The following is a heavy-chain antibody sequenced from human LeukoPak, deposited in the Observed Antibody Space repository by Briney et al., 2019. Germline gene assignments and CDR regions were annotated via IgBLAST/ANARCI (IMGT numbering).Heavy chain of an antibody. CDR2: IYYSGST. D-gene: IGHD2-15*01. CDR3: ARLPYCSGGSCYCDY. CDR1: GCTIGSSSYS. V-gene: IGHV4-39*01. Sequence: SDTLYLTCPVSGCTIGSSSYSWGWIRQPPGKGLEWFVSIYYSGSTYYNPSLKSRVTISVDTSKNQFSLKLSSVTAADTAVYYCARLPYCSGGSCYCDYWGQGTLVTVSS. J-gene: IGHJ4*02.